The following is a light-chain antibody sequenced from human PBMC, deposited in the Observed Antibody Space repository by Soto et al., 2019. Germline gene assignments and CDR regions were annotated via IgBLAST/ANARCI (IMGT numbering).Light chain of an antibody. CDR2: DAS. CDR3: QQYNSYSPT. J-gene: IGKJ1*01. Sequence: DIQMTQSPSTLSAFVGDRVTITCRASQSISSWLAWYQQNPGKAPKLLIYDASSLESGVPSRFSGSGSGTEFTLTISSLQPDDFATYYCQQYNSYSPTFGQGTKVDIK. V-gene: IGKV1-5*01. CDR1: QSISSW.